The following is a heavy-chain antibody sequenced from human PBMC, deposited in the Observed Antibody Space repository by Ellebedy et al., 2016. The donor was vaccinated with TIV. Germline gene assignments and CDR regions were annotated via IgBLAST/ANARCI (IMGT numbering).Heavy chain of an antibody. D-gene: IGHD3-10*01. V-gene: IGHV3-13*01. J-gene: IGHJ5*02. CDR1: GFTFSSYD. CDR3: AKPRVWFGEYSPYQNWFDP. Sequence: GESLKISCAASGFTFSSYDMHWVRQATGKGLEWVSVIGIAGDTYYADSVKGRFTISRDNSKNTLYLQMNSLRAEDTAVYYCAKPRVWFGEYSPYQNWFDPWGQGTLVTVSS. CDR2: IGIAGDT.